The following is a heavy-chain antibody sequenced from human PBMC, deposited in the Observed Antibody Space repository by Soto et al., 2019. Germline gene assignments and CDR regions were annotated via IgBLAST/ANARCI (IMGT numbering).Heavy chain of an antibody. V-gene: IGHV1-2*02. Sequence: QAQLVQSGAEVKKPGASVKVSCEASGYTFTSYYMHWVRQAPGQGLEWMGWINPNSGDTKYAQKFRGRVTRTGDTSITTAYMEVKMLTSDDTTVYYCARQLAYCGGDCFTEPVDYWGQGTLVTVSS. CDR2: INPNSGDT. CDR1: GYTFTSYY. D-gene: IGHD2-21*02. J-gene: IGHJ4*02. CDR3: ARQLAYCGGDCFTEPVDY.